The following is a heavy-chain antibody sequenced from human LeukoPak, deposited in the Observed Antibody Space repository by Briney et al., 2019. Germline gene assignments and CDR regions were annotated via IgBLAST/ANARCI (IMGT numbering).Heavy chain of an antibody. D-gene: IGHD3-22*01. V-gene: IGHV1-8*02. CDR1: GYTFTSYG. J-gene: IGHJ4*02. CDR2: MSPNSGNT. CDR3: ARDSRDYYDSSGYYI. Sequence: SVKVSCKSSGYTFTSYGINWVRQATGQGLEWMGWMSPNSGNTGYAQKFQGRVTMTRNTSISTAYMELSSLRSEDTAVYYCARDSRDYYDSSGYYIWGQGTLVTVSS.